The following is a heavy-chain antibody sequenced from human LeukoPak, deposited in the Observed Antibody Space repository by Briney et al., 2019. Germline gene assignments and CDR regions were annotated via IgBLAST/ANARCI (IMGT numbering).Heavy chain of an antibody. J-gene: IGHJ4*02. CDR2: IYSGGST. CDR3: AREAYCSGGSCYPSYDY. Sequence: GGSPRLSCAASGFTVSSNYMSWVRQAPGKGLEWVSVIYSGGSTYYADSVKGRFTISRDNSKNTLYLQMNSLRAEDTAVYYCAREAYCSGGSCYPSYDYWGQGTLVTVSS. D-gene: IGHD2-15*01. CDR1: GFTVSSNY. V-gene: IGHV3-66*01.